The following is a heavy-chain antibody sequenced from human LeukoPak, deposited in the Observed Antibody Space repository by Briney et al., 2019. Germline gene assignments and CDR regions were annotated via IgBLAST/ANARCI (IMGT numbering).Heavy chain of an antibody. CDR2: INPNSGGT. Sequence: ASVKVSCTASGYTFTGYYMHWVRQAPGQGLEWMGWINPNSGGTNYAQKFQGWVTMTRDTSISTAYMELSRLRSDDTAVYYCARGPARITIFGVVSPYGMDVWGQGTTVTVSS. J-gene: IGHJ6*02. D-gene: IGHD3-3*01. CDR3: ARGPARITIFGVVSPYGMDV. V-gene: IGHV1-2*04. CDR1: GYTFTGYY.